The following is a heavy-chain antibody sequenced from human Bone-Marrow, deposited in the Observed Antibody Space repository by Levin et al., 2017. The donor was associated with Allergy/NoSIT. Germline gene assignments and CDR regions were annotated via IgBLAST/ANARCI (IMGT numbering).Heavy chain of an antibody. J-gene: IGHJ3*02. CDR1: RYTFTSYA. CDR3: ARDLLYYGSGITHLGAFDI. Sequence: GESLKISCKASRYTFTSYAMNWVRQAPGQGLEWMGWINTNTGNTTYAQGFTGRFVFSLDTSVSTAYLQICSLKAEDTAVYYCARDLLYYGSGITHLGAFDIWGQGTMVTVSS. V-gene: IGHV7-4-1*01. CDR2: INTNTGNT. D-gene: IGHD3-10*01.